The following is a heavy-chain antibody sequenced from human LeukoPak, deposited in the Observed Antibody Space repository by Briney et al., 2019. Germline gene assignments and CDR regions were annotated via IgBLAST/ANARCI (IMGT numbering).Heavy chain of an antibody. Sequence: ASVKVSCKVSGYTLTELSIPWVRQAPGKGLEWMGGFDPEDGETIYAQKFQGRVTMTEDTSTDTAYMELSSLRSEDTAVYYCATASMSKTPDFDYWGQGTLVTVSS. CDR2: FDPEDGET. CDR1: GYTLTELS. D-gene: IGHD2/OR15-2a*01. V-gene: IGHV1-24*01. CDR3: ATASMSKTPDFDY. J-gene: IGHJ4*02.